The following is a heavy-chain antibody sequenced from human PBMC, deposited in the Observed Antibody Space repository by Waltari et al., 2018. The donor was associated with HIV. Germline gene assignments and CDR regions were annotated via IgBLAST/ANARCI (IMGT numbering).Heavy chain of an antibody. J-gene: IGHJ4*02. CDR3: ARRGGRSSPLGY. Sequence: EVQLVESGGGLVQPGGSLRLSCAASGFTLRSYWMSWVRQAPGKGLEWVANIKQDGSGIYYVDSVKGRFTISRDNAKNSLYLQMNSLRAEDTAVYFCARRGGRSSPLGYWGQGTLVTVSS. D-gene: IGHD6-13*01. CDR2: IKQDGSGI. CDR1: GFTLRSYW. V-gene: IGHV3-7*01.